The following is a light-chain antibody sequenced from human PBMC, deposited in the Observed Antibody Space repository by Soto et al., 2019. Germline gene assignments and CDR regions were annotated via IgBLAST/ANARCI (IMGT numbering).Light chain of an antibody. CDR1: SSDVGGYNY. J-gene: IGLJ1*01. Sequence: QSVLAQPASVSGSPGQSITISRTGTSSDVGGYNYVSWYQQHPGKAPKLMIYEVSNRPSGVSNRFSGSKSGNTASLTISGLQAEDEADYYCSSYTSSGFYVFGTGTKVTVL. CDR2: EVS. V-gene: IGLV2-14*01. CDR3: SSYTSSGFYV.